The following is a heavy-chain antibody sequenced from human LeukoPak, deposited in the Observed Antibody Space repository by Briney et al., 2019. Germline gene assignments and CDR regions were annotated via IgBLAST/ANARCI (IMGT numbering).Heavy chain of an antibody. CDR2: ISSSSSYI. CDR1: GFTFSSYS. D-gene: IGHD1-1*01. Sequence: GGSLRLSCAASGFTFSSYSMNWVRQAPGKGLEWVSSISSSSSYIYYADSVKGRFTISRDNSKNTLYLQMNSLRAEDTAVYYCARDRTGDFDYWGQGTLVTVSS. J-gene: IGHJ4*02. V-gene: IGHV3-21*04. CDR3: ARDRTGDFDY.